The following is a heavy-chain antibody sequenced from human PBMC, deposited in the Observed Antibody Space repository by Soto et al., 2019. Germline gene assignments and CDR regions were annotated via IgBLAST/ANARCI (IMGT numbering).Heavy chain of an antibody. D-gene: IGHD5-18*01. CDR3: ARGYSYYDY. J-gene: IGHJ4*02. CDR2: ISGGDTI. CDR1: GFTFSDYY. Sequence: QVQLVESGGGLLKPGGSLRLSCAASGFTFSDYYMNWIRQAPGKGLEWVSYISGGDTIYYADSVKGRFTISRDNAKNSLYLQMNSLRADDTAVYYCARGYSYYDYWGQGTLVTVSS. V-gene: IGHV3-11*01.